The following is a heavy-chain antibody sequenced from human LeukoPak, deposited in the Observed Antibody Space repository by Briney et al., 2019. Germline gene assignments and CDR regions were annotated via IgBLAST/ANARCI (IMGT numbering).Heavy chain of an antibody. CDR2: IDWDDDK. CDR3: ARIQAYGGNSEGYYFNY. CDR1: RFSLSTSGMC. V-gene: IGHV2-70*01. J-gene: IGHJ4*02. D-gene: IGHD4-23*01. Sequence: SGPTLVNPTQTLTVTCTFSRFSLSTSGMCVSWIRQPPGKALEWLALIDWDDDKFYSTSLKTRLTISKDTSKNQVVLTMTNMDPVDTATYYCARIQAYGGNSEGYYFNYWGQGTLVTVSS.